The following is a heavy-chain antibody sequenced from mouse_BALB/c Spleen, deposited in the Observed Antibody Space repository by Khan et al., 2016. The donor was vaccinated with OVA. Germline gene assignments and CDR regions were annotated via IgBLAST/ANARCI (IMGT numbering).Heavy chain of an antibody. J-gene: IGHJ4*01. Sequence: DLVEPGASVKLSCKASGYTFTSYWINWIKERPGQGLEWIGQIGPGSGSAYYNELFKGKATLTVDTSSSTVYIQLSSLSSEDSAVYVCARSNYCGRGLYAMDYWGQGTSVTDSS. CDR1: GYTFTSYW. V-gene: IGHV1S41*01. CDR2: IGPGSGSA. CDR3: ARSNYCGRGLYAMDY. D-gene: IGHD1-1*01.